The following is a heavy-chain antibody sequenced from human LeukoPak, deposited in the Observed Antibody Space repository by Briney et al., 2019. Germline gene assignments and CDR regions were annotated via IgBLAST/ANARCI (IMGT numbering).Heavy chain of an antibody. V-gene: IGHV4-59*01. Sequence: PSETLSLTCTVSGGSISQYYRSWIRQPPGKGLEWIGYIYYTGSTNYNPSLKSRVTISLDTSKNQFSLKLSSVTAADTAVYYCARGANYYYYYGIDIWGQGTTVTVSS. CDR2: IYYTGST. CDR3: ARGANYYYYYGIDI. J-gene: IGHJ6*02. CDR1: GGSISQYY.